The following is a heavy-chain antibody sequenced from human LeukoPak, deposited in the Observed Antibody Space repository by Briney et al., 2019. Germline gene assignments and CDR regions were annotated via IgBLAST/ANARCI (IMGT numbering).Heavy chain of an antibody. CDR2: IYPGDSDT. J-gene: IGHJ3*02. CDR1: RYSFTSYW. Sequence: GESLKISCKGSRYSFTSYWIGWVRQMPGKGLEWMGIIYPGDSDTRYSPSFQGQVTISADKSISTAYPQWSSLKASDTAMYYCARCLAYYYGSGSYPDAFDIWGQGTMVTVSS. CDR3: ARCLAYYYGSGSYPDAFDI. V-gene: IGHV5-51*01. D-gene: IGHD3-10*01.